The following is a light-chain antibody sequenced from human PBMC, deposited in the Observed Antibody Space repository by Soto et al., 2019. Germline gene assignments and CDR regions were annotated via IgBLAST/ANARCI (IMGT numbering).Light chain of an antibody. CDR2: EAN. J-gene: IGLJ2*01. Sequence: QSALTQPASVSGSPGQSITISCTGTSRDGGDYNVVSWYQQHPGKAPILIIFEANKRPSGVSTRFSGSTYGNTASLTISGLQAEDEAEYYCCSYGGSSIWVVGGGTKLTVL. CDR1: SRDGGDYNV. CDR3: CSYGGSSIWV. V-gene: IGLV2-23*01.